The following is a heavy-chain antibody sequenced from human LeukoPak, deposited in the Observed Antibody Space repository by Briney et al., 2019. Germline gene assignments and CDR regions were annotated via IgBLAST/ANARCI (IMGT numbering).Heavy chain of an antibody. CDR1: GYTFTSYD. V-gene: IGHV1-8*01. CDR2: MNPNSGNT. D-gene: IGHD4-17*01. CDR3: ARRITVTTFGGVWYYYYGMDV. J-gene: IGHJ6*02. Sequence: ASVKVSCKASGYTFTSYDINWVRQATGQGLKWMGWMNPNSGNTGYAQKFQGRVTMTRNTSISTAYMELSSLRSEDTAVYYCARRITVTTFGGVWYYYYGMDVWGQGTTVTVSS.